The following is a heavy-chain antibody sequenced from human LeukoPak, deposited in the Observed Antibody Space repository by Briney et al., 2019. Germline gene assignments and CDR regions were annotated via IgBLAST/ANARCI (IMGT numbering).Heavy chain of an antibody. Sequence: PGGSLGLSCAASGFTLNNYWMMWVRQAPGKGLEWVANIREDGSEKYNVDSERGRFTTSRENDKNSLYMQMTIMRAENTALYYCAKDITFGGVIPLFDYWGQGTLVTVSS. J-gene: IGHJ4*02. CDR2: IREDGSEK. V-gene: IGHV3-7*03. D-gene: IGHD3-16*01. CDR1: GFTLNNYW. CDR3: AKDITFGGVIPLFDY.